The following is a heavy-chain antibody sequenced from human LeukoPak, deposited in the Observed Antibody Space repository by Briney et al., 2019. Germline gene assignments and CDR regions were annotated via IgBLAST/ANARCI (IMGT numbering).Heavy chain of an antibody. CDR1: GFTFSRYW. CDR2: INSDGSST. Sequence: GRSLRLSCAASGFTFSRYWMHWVRQVPGKGLGWVSRINSDGSSTSYADSVKGRFTISRDNAKNTLYLQMNSLRAEDTAEYYCARGGYFDWDWFDPWGQGTLVTVSS. V-gene: IGHV3-74*01. D-gene: IGHD3-9*01. J-gene: IGHJ5*02. CDR3: ARGGYFDWDWFDP.